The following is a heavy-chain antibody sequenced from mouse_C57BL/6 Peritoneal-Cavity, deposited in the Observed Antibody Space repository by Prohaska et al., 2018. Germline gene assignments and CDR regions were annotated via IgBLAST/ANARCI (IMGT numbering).Heavy chain of an antibody. V-gene: IGHV4-1*01. J-gene: IGHJ1*03. CDR1: GIDFSRYW. D-gene: IGHD2-3*01. Sequence: EVKLLQSGGGLVQPGGSLKLSCAASGIDFSRYWMSWVRRAPGKGLEWIGEXNPDSSTIXYAPSRKDKFIICRDNAKNTLYLQMSKVRSEDTALYYCASPDGYYWYFDVWGTGTTVTVSS. CDR3: ASPDGYYWYFDV. CDR2: XNPDSSTI.